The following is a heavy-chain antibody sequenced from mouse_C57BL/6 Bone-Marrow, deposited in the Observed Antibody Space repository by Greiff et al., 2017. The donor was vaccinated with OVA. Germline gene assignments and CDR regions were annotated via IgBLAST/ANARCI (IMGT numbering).Heavy chain of an antibody. Sequence: EVMLVESGGGLVKPGGSLKLSCAASGFTFSSYAMSWVRQTPEKRLAWVATISDGGSYTYYPDNVKGRFTISRDNAKNNLYLQMSHLKSEDTAMYYCARALYYYGSSLWYFDVWGTGTTVTVSS. V-gene: IGHV5-4*03. CDR2: ISDGGSYT. CDR1: GFTFSSYA. J-gene: IGHJ1*03. D-gene: IGHD1-1*01. CDR3: ARALYYYGSSLWYFDV.